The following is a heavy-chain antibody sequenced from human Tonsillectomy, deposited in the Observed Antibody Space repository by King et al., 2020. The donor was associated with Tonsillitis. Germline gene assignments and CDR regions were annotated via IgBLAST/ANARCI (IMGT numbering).Heavy chain of an antibody. Sequence: VQLVESGGGLVQPGGSLRLSCAASGFTFSSYCMNWVRQAPGKGLECVSYISSTSSIIYYADSVKGRFTISRDNAKNSLYLQMNSLRVEDTAVYYCARDKFLDTAPTTVDDNYYYYGMDVWGQGTTVTVSS. J-gene: IGHJ6*02. V-gene: IGHV3-48*01. CDR3: ARDKFLDTAPTTVDDNYYYYGMDV. CDR1: GFTFSSYC. CDR2: ISSTSSII. D-gene: IGHD5-18*01.